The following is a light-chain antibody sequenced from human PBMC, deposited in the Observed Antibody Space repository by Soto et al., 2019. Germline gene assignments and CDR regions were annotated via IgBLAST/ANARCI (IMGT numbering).Light chain of an antibody. CDR1: QSIGGW. CDR3: QQYNSLSWT. V-gene: IGKV1-5*01. CDR2: DVS. J-gene: IGKJ1*01. Sequence: DIQMTQSPSTLSASIGDRVTITCRASQSIGGWLAWYQQKPGKAPKSLIYDVSSLDSGVPSRFSGSGSGTEFTLTISSLQPDEVATYYCQQYNSLSWTFDQGTKVE.